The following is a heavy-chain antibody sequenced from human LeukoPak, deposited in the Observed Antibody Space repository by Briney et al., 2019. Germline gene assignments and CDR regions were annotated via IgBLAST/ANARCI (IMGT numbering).Heavy chain of an antibody. V-gene: IGHV3-23*01. CDR1: GFTFSSYA. J-gene: IGHJ5*02. CDR2: ISGSGGST. D-gene: IGHD6-13*01. Sequence: GGSLRLSCAASGFTFSSYAMSWVRQAPGKGLEWVSAISGSGGSTYYADSVKGRFTISRDNSKNTLYLQMNSLRAEDTAVYYCAKVASSSWYTNYNWFDPWGQGTLVTVSS. CDR3: AKVASSSWYTNYNWFDP.